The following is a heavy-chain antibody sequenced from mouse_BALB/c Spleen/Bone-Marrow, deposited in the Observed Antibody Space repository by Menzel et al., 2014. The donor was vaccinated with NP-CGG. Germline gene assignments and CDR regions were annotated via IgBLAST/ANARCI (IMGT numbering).Heavy chain of an antibody. CDR1: GFTFSYYY. V-gene: IGHV5-12*02. CDR2: ISNGGDGT. J-gene: IGHJ4*01. D-gene: IGHD4-1*01. CDR3: ARRTGTDYYAMDY. Sequence: EVQVVESGGGLVQPGGSLKLSCATSGFTFSYYYMYWVRQTPEKRLEWVAYISNGGDGTYYPDTVKGRFTISRDNAKNTLYLQMSRLKSEDTAMYYCARRTGTDYYAMDYWGQGTSVSVSS.